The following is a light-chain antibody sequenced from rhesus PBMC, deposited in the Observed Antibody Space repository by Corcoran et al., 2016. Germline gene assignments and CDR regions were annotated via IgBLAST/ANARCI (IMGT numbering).Light chain of an antibody. CDR1: QSLLHSNGNTY. Sequence: DIVMTQTPLSLPVTPGEPASISCRSSQSLLHSNGNTYLDWYLQKPGKSPRNLIYKVTNRETGVPERFSGSVSGTDFTLKISRVEPEDVGDYYCMQSTTDPLTFGGGTKVVLK. CDR3: MQSTTDPLT. J-gene: IGKJ4*01. V-gene: IGKV2S2*01. CDR2: KVT.